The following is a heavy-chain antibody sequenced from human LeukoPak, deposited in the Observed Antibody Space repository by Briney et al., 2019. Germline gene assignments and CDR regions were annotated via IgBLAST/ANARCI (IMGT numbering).Heavy chain of an antibody. D-gene: IGHD6-6*01. CDR1: GFTFSSYA. CDR3: ARIPSIAARPAGDY. CDR2: ISYDGSNK. J-gene: IGHJ4*02. V-gene: IGHV3-30-3*01. Sequence: GGSLRLSCAASGFTFSSYAMHWVRQAPGKGLEWVAVISYDGSNKYYADSVKGRFTISRDNSKNTLYLQMNSLRAEDTAVYYRARIPSIAARPAGDYWGQGTLVTVSS.